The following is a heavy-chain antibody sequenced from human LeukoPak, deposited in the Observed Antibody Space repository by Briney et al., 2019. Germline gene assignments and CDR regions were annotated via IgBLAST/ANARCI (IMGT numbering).Heavy chain of an antibody. V-gene: IGHV3-23*01. CDR3: AKKGYYDGSGYYMYYFDH. D-gene: IGHD3-22*01. J-gene: IGHJ4*02. Sequence: GGSLRLSCAASGFTFSSYAMSWVRQAPGKGLEWVSRISGSGGSTHYADSVKGRLTISRDNSKNTLYLQMNSLRAEDTAVYYCAKKGYYDGSGYYMYYFDHWGQGTLVTVSS. CDR1: GFTFSSYA. CDR2: ISGSGGST.